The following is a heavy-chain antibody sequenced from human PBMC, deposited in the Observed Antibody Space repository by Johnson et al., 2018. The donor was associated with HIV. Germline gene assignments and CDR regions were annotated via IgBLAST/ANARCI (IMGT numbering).Heavy chain of an antibody. CDR2: IKPDGSDI. CDR1: GFTFSSSW. Sequence: VQLVESGGGLVQPGGSLRLSCAASGFTFSSSWMNWVRQAPGKGLEWVANIKPDGSDIYYGDSMKGRFTISRDNAKNSLYLQLNSLRAEDTAVFYCARDKGWGTFDIWGQGTMVTVSS. V-gene: IGHV3-7*01. D-gene: IGHD3-16*01. J-gene: IGHJ3*02. CDR3: ARDKGWGTFDI.